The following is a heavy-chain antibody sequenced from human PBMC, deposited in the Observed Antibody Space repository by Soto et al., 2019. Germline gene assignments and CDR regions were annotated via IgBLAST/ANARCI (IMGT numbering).Heavy chain of an antibody. D-gene: IGHD1-26*01. CDR2: VYYTGTT. CDR1: GVSISSYY. V-gene: IGHV4-59*08. CDR3: ARGKESVRAKASTGIDP. J-gene: IGHJ5*02. Sequence: SETLSLTCNVSGVSISSYYWSWIRQPPGKGLEWIGYVYYTGTTNYNPSLKSRVTISVDTSKNQFSLKVSSVTAADTAVYYCARGKESVRAKASTGIDPWCQGTLLTVSS.